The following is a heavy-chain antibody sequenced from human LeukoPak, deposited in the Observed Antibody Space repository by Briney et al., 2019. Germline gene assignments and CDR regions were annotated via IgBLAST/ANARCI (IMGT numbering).Heavy chain of an antibody. CDR3: ASGSSDDSYDSSGYLGY. J-gene: IGHJ4*02. CDR1: GGTFSSYA. V-gene: IGHV1-69*05. CDR2: IIPIFGTA. D-gene: IGHD3-22*01. Sequence: SVKVSCKASGGTFSSYAISWVRQAPGQGLEWMGGIIPIFGTANYAQKFQGRVTITTDESTSTAYMELSSLRSEDTAVYYCASGSSDDSYDSSGYLGYWGQGTLVTVSS.